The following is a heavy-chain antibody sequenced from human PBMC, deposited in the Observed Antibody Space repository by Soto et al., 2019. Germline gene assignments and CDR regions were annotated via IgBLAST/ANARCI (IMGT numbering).Heavy chain of an antibody. CDR2: ISSSSSTI. J-gene: IGHJ4*02. CDR1: GFTLSSYS. CDR3: VRGGAFKIDY. Sequence: EVQLVESGGRLVQPGRSLRLSCAASGFTLSSYSMNWARQAPGKGLEWVSYISSSSSTIYYADSVKGRFTISRDNAKNSLYLHMNSLRDEDTAVYYCVRGGAFKIDYWGQGTLVTVSS. V-gene: IGHV3-48*02. D-gene: IGHD3-16*01.